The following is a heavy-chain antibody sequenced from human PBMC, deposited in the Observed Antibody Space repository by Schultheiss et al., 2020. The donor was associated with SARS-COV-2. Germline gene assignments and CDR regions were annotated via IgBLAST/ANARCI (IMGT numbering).Heavy chain of an antibody. CDR3: ARGRTMVPFDY. CDR2: ISSSSSYI. CDR1: GFTFSSYA. Sequence: GGSLRLSCSASGFTFSSYAMHWVRQAPGKGLEWVSSISSSSSYIYYADSVKGRFTISRDNSKNTLYLQMNSLRAEDTAVYYCARGRTMVPFDYWGQGTLVTVSS. D-gene: IGHD3-10*01. V-gene: IGHV3-21*04. J-gene: IGHJ4*02.